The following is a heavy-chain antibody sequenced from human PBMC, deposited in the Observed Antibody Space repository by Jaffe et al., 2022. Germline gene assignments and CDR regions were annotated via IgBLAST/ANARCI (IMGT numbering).Heavy chain of an antibody. CDR2: IRYDGSNK. J-gene: IGHJ6*03. Sequence: QVQLVESGGGVVQPGGSLRLSCAASGFTFSSYGMHWVRQAPGKGLEWVAFIRYDGSNKYYADSVKGRFTISRDNSKNTLYLQMNSLRAEDTAVYYCAKDHLWEREDIVVEGYYYMDVWGKGTTVTVSS. CDR3: AKDHLWEREDIVVEGYYYMDV. CDR1: GFTFSSYG. V-gene: IGHV3-30*02. D-gene: IGHD2-2*01.